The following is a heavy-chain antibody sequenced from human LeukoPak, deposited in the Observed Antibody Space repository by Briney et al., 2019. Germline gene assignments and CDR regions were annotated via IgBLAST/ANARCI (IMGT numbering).Heavy chain of an antibody. J-gene: IGHJ5*02. V-gene: IGHV3-7*01. CDR1: GFTFSSYW. CDR3: ARDLYCSSTSCYDGIFWFDP. CDR2: IKQDGSEK. Sequence: GGSLRLSCAASGFTFSSYWMSWVRQAPGKGLEWVANIKQDGSEKYYVDSVKGRFTISRDNAKNSLYLQMNSLRAEDTAVHYCARDLYCSSTSCYDGIFWFDPWGQGTLVTVSS. D-gene: IGHD2-2*01.